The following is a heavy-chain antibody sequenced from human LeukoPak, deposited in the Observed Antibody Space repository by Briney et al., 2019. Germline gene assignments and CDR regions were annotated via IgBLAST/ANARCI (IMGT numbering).Heavy chain of an antibody. CDR1: GGSATSGGYY. CDR2: VYYTGST. J-gene: IGHJ6*02. D-gene: IGHD6-6*01. Sequence: SETLSLTCTVSGGSATSGGYYWSWIRQHPGKGLEWIGYVYYTGSTYHNPSLKSRVTISPDTSKNHFSLKVSSVTAADTAVYYCARISAGRYGMDVWGQGTTVTVSS. CDR3: ARISAGRYGMDV. V-gene: IGHV4-31*03.